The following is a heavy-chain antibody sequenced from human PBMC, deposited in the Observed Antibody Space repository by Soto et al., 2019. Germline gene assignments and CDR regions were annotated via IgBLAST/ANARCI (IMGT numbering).Heavy chain of an antibody. CDR1: GYTFTSYG. CDR2: ISADNGNT. Sequence: QVQLVQSGAEVKKPGASVKVSCKASGYTFTSYGISWVRQAPGQGLEWMGWISADNGNTNYAQKLQGRVTMTTDTSTSTAYMELRSLRSDDTAVYYCAPDCSSTTCYPWNWFDPWGQGTLVTVSS. V-gene: IGHV1-18*01. D-gene: IGHD2-2*01. J-gene: IGHJ5*02. CDR3: APDCSSTTCYPWNWFDP.